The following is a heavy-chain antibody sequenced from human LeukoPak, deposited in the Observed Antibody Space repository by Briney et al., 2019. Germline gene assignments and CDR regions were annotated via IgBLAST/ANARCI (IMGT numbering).Heavy chain of an antibody. V-gene: IGHV3-11*01. D-gene: IGHD6-13*01. Sequence: GGSLRLSCAASGFTFSDYYMTWIRQAPGKGLEWVSYISRGGNTIYYADSVKGRFTISRDNAKNSLYLQMNSLTAEDTAVYYCARGDSSSSYGVAFWGQGTLVTVSS. CDR3: ARGDSSSSYGVAF. CDR1: GFTFSDYY. J-gene: IGHJ4*02. CDR2: ISRGGNTI.